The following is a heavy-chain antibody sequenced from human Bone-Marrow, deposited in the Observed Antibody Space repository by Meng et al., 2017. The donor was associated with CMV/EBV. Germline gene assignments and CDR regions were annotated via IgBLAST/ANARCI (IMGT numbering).Heavy chain of an antibody. V-gene: IGHV3-73*01. CDR1: GFTFSGSV. CDR3: VRQVCSGAVCYSGDS. D-gene: IGHD2-15*01. CDR2: IGRRRNNYAT. Sequence: GESLKISCAASGFTFSGSVMHWVRQASGKGLEWVGHIGRRRNNYATGYAASVKGRFSISRDDSKNTASLQMHSLKAEDTAIYFCVRQVCSGAVCYSGDSWGQGTLVTVSS. J-gene: IGHJ4*02.